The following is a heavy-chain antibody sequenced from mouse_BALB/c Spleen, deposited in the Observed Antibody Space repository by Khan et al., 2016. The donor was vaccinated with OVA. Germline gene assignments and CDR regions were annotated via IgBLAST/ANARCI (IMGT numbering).Heavy chain of an antibody. CDR3: ARTARIKY. D-gene: IGHD1-2*01. CDR2: ISYSGST. J-gene: IGHJ2*01. Sequence: EVKLLESGPGLVKPSQSLSLTCTVTGYSITSGYGWNWIRQFPGNKLEWMGYISYSGSTHNNPSPKSRIPITRDTSKNQFFLQLNSVTTEDTATYYCARTARIKYWGQGTTLTVSS. V-gene: IGHV3-2*02. CDR1: GYSITSGYG.